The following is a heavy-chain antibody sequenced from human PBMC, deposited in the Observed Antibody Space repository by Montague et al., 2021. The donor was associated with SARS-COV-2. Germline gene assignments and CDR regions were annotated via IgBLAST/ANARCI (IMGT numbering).Heavy chain of an antibody. CDR1: GFSLSTIGVG. D-gene: IGHD3-9*01. CDR2: IYWDDDK. V-gene: IGHV2-5*02. Sequence: PALVKPTQTLTLTCTFSGFSLSTIGVGVGWIRQPPGKALEWLALIYWDDDKRYSPFLRSRLTITKDTSKNQVVLTMTNMDPVDTATYFCAHSSGVDWLPRSGLDVWGQGTPVTVSS. CDR3: AHSSGVDWLPRSGLDV. J-gene: IGHJ6*02.